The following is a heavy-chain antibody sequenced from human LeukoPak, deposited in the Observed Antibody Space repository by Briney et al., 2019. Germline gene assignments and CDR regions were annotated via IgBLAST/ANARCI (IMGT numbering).Heavy chain of an antibody. J-gene: IGHJ5*02. V-gene: IGHV3-7*01. D-gene: IGHD4-11*01. CDR1: GFTFSSYE. Sequence: GGSLRLSCAASGFTFSSYEMTWVRQAPGKGLEWVSTIKQGGSEKYYVDSVKGRFTISRDNAKNSVYLQMNSLRAEDTAVYYCTRNGYSSMYNWFDPWGQGTLVTVSS. CDR3: TRNGYSSMYNWFDP. CDR2: IKQGGSEK.